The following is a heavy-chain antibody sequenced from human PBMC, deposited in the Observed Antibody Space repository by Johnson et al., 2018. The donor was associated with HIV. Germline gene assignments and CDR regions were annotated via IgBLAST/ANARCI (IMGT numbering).Heavy chain of an antibody. V-gene: IGHV3-30*03. CDR1: GFNFSSDG. CDR3: ARDTDDFWSGEGAFDI. Sequence: QVQLVESGGGVVQPGRSLRLSCAASGFNFSSDGMHWVRQAPGKGLEWVAVIYYDGSIKFYADSVKGRFTISRDNSRNTLNLQMNNLRAEDTGVYYCARDTDDFWSGEGAFDIWGQGTMVTVS. D-gene: IGHD3-3*01. J-gene: IGHJ3*02. CDR2: IYYDGSIK.